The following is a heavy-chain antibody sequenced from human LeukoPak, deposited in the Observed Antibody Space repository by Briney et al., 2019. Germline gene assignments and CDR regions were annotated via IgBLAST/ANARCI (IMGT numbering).Heavy chain of an antibody. Sequence: GESLKISCQGSGYRFTNYWIAWVRQMPGKGLEWMGIIYPDDSDTRYSPSFQGQVTISADKSISTAYLQWDSLKASDTAMYYCARSRFGGYGMPSHYYYHYMDVWGKGTTVTVSS. J-gene: IGHJ6*03. CDR1: GYRFTNYW. V-gene: IGHV5-51*01. CDR3: ARSRFGGYGMPSHYYYHYMDV. D-gene: IGHD3-3*01. CDR2: IYPDDSDT.